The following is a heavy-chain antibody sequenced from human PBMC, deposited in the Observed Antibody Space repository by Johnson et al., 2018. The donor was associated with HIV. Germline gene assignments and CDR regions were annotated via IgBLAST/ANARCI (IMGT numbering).Heavy chain of an antibody. V-gene: IGHV3-30*02. CDR2: IRYDGSNK. CDR3: EKDPHRIRQQILVDTYYYDSSGYYYGGASAFDI. J-gene: IGHJ3*02. CDR1: GFTFSSYG. D-gene: IGHD3-22*01. Sequence: QVQLVVSGGGVVQPGGSLRLSCAASGFTFSSYGMHWVRQAPGKGLEWVAFIRYDGSNKYYADSGKGRFTISRDNSKNTLYLPMTSLRAEDTAVYYCEKDPHRIRQQILVDTYYYDSSGYYYGGASAFDIWGQGTMVTVSS.